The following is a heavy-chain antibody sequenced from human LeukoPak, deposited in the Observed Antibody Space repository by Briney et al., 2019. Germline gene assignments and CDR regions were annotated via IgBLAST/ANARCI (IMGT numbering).Heavy chain of an antibody. CDR2: VHPNSGNT. Sequence: ASVKVSCKTSGYPFSTYEINWVRRAAGQGLEWMGWVHPNSGNTAYAQKFQGRVTMTRDTSISTDYMELSGLRSDDTAVYFCARGPRNDPWGQGTLVTVSS. J-gene: IGHJ5*02. CDR3: ARGPRNDP. V-gene: IGHV1-8*01. CDR1: GYPFSTYE. D-gene: IGHD1-14*01.